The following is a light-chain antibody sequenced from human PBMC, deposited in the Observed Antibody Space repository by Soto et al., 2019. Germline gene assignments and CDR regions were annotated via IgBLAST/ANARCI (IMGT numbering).Light chain of an antibody. J-gene: IGLJ1*01. CDR3: CSYAGSYTWV. V-gene: IGLV2-11*01. CDR2: DVS. Sequence: QSALTQPRSVSGSPGQSVTISCTGTSSDVGAYNFVSWCQQHPGKAPKLMIYDVSKRPSGVPDRFSGSTSGNTASLTISGLQAEDEADYYCCSYAGSYTWVFGTGTKVTVL. CDR1: SSDVGAYNF.